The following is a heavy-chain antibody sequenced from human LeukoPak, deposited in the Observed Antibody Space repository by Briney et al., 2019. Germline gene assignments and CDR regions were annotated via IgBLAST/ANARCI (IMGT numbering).Heavy chain of an antibody. V-gene: IGHV3-23*01. J-gene: IGHJ4*02. D-gene: IGHD3-10*01. CDR2: ISGSGGST. Sequence: GGSLRLSCGASGFIFSNYGMHWVRQAPGKGLEWVSAISGSGGSTYYADSVKGRFTISRDNSKNTLYLQMNSLRAEDTAVYYCAKVNTMVRGVTSLDYWGQGTLVTVSS. CDR1: GFIFSNYG. CDR3: AKVNTMVRGVTSLDY.